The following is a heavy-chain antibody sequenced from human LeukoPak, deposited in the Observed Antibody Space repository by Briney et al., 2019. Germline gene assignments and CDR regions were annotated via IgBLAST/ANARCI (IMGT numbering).Heavy chain of an antibody. Sequence: ASVKVSCKASGYTFTGYYMHWVRQAPGQGLEWMGWINPNSGGTNYAQKFQGRVTMTRDTSISTAYMELSRLRSDDTAVYYCARDCELLWFGEFNCLDYWGQGTLVTVSS. J-gene: IGHJ4*02. CDR3: ARDCELLWFGEFNCLDY. V-gene: IGHV1-2*02. D-gene: IGHD3-10*01. CDR2: INPNSGGT. CDR1: GYTFTGYY.